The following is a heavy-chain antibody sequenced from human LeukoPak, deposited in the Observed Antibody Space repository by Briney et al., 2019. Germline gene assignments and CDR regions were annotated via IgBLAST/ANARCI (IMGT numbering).Heavy chain of an antibody. V-gene: IGHV3-53*01. J-gene: IGHJ6*02. Sequence: PGGSLRLSCAASGFTVSSNYMSWVRQAPGKGLEWVSVIYSGGSTYYADSVKGRFTISRDNSKNTLYLQMNSLRAEDTAVYYCATCSGGSCYRDYYYYYYGMDVWGQGTTVTDSS. CDR3: ATCSGGSCYRDYYYYYYGMDV. CDR1: GFTVSSNY. CDR2: IYSGGST. D-gene: IGHD2-15*01.